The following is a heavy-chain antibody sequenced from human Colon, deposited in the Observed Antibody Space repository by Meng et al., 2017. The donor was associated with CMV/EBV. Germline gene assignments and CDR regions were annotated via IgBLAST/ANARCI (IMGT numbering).Heavy chain of an antibody. D-gene: IGHD2-15*01. CDR2: AKNSAHNYAT. CDR1: GFTFRNYA. Sequence: GESLKISCTTSGFTFRNYAISWVRQAPGKGLEWVGRAKNSAHNYATEYAASVKGRFTISRDDSNNSLSLQMNSLKSDDTAVYYCVRDGRKYSFDFWGQGTLVTVSS. CDR3: VRDGRKYSFDF. V-gene: IGHV3-72*01. J-gene: IGHJ4*02.